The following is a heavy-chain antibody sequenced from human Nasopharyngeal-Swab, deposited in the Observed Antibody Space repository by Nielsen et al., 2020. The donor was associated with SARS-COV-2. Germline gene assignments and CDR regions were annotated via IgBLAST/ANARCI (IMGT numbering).Heavy chain of an antibody. J-gene: IGHJ3*02. CDR2: ISYDGSNK. Sequence: GESLKISCAASGFTFSSYGMHWVRQAPGKGLEWVAVISYDGSNKYYADSVKGRFTISRDNSKNTLYLQMNSLRAEDTAVYYCARGKYYDILTGYADAFDIWGQGTMVTVSS. V-gene: IGHV3-30*03. CDR1: GFTFSSYG. D-gene: IGHD3-9*01. CDR3: ARGKYYDILTGYADAFDI.